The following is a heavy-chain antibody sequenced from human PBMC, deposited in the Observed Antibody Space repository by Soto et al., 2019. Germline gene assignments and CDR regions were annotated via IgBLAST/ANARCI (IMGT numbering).Heavy chain of an antibody. Sequence: QLQLQESGPGLVKPSETLSLTCTVSGGSISSSSYYWGWIRQPPGKGLEWIGSIYYSGSTYYNPSLKSRVTISVDTSKNQFSLKLSSVTAADTAVYYCARLDPPYSYGTNDYWGQGTLVTVSS. CDR2: IYYSGST. V-gene: IGHV4-39*01. J-gene: IGHJ4*02. D-gene: IGHD5-18*01. CDR1: GGSISSSSYY. CDR3: ARLDPPYSYGTNDY.